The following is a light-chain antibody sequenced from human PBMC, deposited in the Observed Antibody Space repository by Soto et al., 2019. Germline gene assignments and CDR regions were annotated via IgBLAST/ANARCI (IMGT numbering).Light chain of an antibody. Sequence: EIVLTQSPGTLSLSPGERATLSCRASQSVSSSYLAWYQQKPGQAPRLLIYGASNRATGIPDRFGGSGSGADFTLTISRLEPEDFAVYYCQQYGSSPLTFGGGAKV. CDR3: QQYGSSPLT. CDR1: QSVSSSY. CDR2: GAS. V-gene: IGKV3-20*01. J-gene: IGKJ4*01.